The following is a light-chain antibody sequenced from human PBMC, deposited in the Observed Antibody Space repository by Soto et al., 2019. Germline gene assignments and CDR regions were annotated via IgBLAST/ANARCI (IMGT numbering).Light chain of an antibody. CDR3: CSYAGSSTYV. CDR2: EVS. Sequence: QSALTQPAPVSGSPGQSITISCTGTSSDVGSYNLVSWYQQHPGKAPKVMIYEVSKRPSGVSNRFSGSKFGNTASLTISGLQADDEADYYCCSYAGSSTYVFGTGTKVTVL. V-gene: IGLV2-23*02. J-gene: IGLJ1*01. CDR1: SSDVGSYNL.